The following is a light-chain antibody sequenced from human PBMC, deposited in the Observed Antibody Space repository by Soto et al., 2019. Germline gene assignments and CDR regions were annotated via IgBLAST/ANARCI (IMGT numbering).Light chain of an antibody. CDR1: SSDVGGYNY. CDR2: EVS. J-gene: IGLJ1*01. CDR3: SSYTSSSTPSYV. Sequence: QSALTQPASVSGSPGQSITISCTGTSSDVGGYNYVSWYQQHPGKAPKLMIYEVSNRPSGVSNRFSGSKSGNTASLTISGLQAEDEADYYRSSYTSSSTPSYVFGTGTKLTVL. V-gene: IGLV2-14*01.